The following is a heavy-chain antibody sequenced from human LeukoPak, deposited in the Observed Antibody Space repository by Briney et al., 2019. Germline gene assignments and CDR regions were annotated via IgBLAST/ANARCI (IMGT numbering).Heavy chain of an antibody. Sequence: GASVKVSCKASGGTFSSYAISWVRQAPGQGLEWVGRIIPILGIANYAQKFQGRVTITADKSTSTAYMELSSLRSEDTAVYYCASYYGGIGRDYWGQGTLVTVSS. CDR2: IIPILGIA. V-gene: IGHV1-69*04. CDR3: ASYYGGIGRDY. D-gene: IGHD4-17*01. CDR1: GGTFSSYA. J-gene: IGHJ4*02.